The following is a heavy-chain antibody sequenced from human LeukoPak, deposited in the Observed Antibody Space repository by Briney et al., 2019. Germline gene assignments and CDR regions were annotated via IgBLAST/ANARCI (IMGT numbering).Heavy chain of an antibody. CDR3: ARSMGSPEYYYYYYGMDV. CDR2: IRAYNGNT. CDR1: GYTFTSYG. V-gene: IGHV1-18*01. Sequence: AAVKVSCKASGYTFTSYGISWVRQAPGQGLEWMGWIRAYNGNTNYAQKLQGRVTMTTDTSTSTAYMELRSLRSDDTAVYYCARSMGSPEYYYYYYGMDVWGQGTTVTVSS. J-gene: IGHJ6*02. D-gene: IGHD2-8*01.